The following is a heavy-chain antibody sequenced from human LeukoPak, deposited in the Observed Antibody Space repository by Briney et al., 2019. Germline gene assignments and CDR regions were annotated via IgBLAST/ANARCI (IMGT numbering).Heavy chain of an antibody. D-gene: IGHD5-12*01. CDR3: AKKDRGNSGYYYYYMDV. Sequence: SETLSLTCAVYGGSFSGYYWSWIRQPLGKGLEWIGEINHSGSTNYNPSLKSRVTISVDTSKNQFSLKLSSVTAADTAVYYCAKKDRGNSGYYYYYMDVWGKGTTVTVSS. V-gene: IGHV4-34*01. CDR1: GGSFSGYY. CDR2: INHSGST. J-gene: IGHJ6*03.